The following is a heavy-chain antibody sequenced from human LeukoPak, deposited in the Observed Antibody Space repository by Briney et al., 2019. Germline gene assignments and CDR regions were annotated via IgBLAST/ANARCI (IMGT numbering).Heavy chain of an antibody. J-gene: IGHJ5*02. CDR2: IYYSGST. CDR1: GGSISSYY. D-gene: IGHD3-10*01. Sequence: PSETLSLTCTVSGGSISSYYWSWIRQPPGKGLEWIGYIYYSGSTNYNPSLKSRVTISVDTSKNQFSLKLSSVTAADTAVYYCARVSPMVRGVMKNWFDPWGQGTLVTVSS. CDR3: ARVSPMVRGVMKNWFDP. V-gene: IGHV4-59*12.